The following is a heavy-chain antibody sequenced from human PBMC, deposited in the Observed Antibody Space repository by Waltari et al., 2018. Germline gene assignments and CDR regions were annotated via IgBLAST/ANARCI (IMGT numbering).Heavy chain of an antibody. Sequence: QVQLVQSGAEVKKPGSSVKVSCKASGGTFSSYAISWVRQDPGQGLEWMGGIIPILGTANYAQKFQGRVTINADESTSTAYMELSSLRSEDTAVYYCARDQGYYDSSGTYGMDVWGQGTTVTVSS. CDR1: GGTFSSYA. J-gene: IGHJ6*02. CDR2: IIPILGTA. D-gene: IGHD3-22*01. CDR3: ARDQGYYDSSGTYGMDV. V-gene: IGHV1-69*01.